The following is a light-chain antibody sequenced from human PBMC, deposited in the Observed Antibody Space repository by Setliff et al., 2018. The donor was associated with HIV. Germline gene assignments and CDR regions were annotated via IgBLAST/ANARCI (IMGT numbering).Light chain of an antibody. V-gene: IGLV2-14*01. CDR3: SLYATTTTSSWV. CDR2: EVS. Sequence: QSALTQPASVSGSPGQSITLSCIGTSGDIGAYNYVSWYQQYPDKAPKLMIYEVSNRPLGVSDRFSGSKYAYTASLTISGLQAEDEADYYCSLYATTTTSSWVFGGGTKVTVL. J-gene: IGLJ3*02. CDR1: SGDIGAYNY.